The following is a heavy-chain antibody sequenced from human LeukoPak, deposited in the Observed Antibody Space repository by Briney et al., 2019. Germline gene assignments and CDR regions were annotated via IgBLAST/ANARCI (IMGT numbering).Heavy chain of an antibody. J-gene: IGHJ6*04. Sequence: GGSLRLSCAASGFTFSSYEMNWVRQAQGEGLEWVSYISSCGSTIYYAASVKGRFTISRDNAKNSLYLQMNSLRAEDTAVYYCAELGSTMIGGVWGKGTTVTISS. CDR3: AELGSTMIGGV. CDR1: GFTFSSYE. CDR2: ISSCGSTI. V-gene: IGHV3-48*03. D-gene: IGHD3-10*02.